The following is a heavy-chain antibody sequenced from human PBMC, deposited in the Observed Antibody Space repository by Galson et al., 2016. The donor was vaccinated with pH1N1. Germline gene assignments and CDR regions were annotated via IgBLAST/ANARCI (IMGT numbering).Heavy chain of an antibody. CDR2: IRYDGSNNDGSNK. Sequence: SLRLSCAASGFTFSSYDMHWVRQAPGKGLEWVAFIRYDGSNNDGSNKYYIDSVKGRFTVSRDNSKNTLYLQMRSLHRGPIGLPPGTLLQEHLWG. J-gene: IGHJ6*01. V-gene: IGHV3-30*02. CDR3: TLLQEHL. CDR1: GFTFSSYD.